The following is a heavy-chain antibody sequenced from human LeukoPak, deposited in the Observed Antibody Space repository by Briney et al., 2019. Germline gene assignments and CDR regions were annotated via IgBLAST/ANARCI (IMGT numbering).Heavy chain of an antibody. CDR3: ARGGYSYGNYYWYFAL. J-gene: IGHJ2*01. Sequence: PGVSLRLSCAASGFTVSSNYMSWLRQAPGKGLERVSFIYSGGSTYYADSVKGRFTISRDNSKNTLYLQMNSLRAEDTAVYYCARGGYSYGNYYWYFALWGRGTLVTVSS. D-gene: IGHD5-18*01. CDR1: GFTVSSNY. V-gene: IGHV3-53*01. CDR2: IYSGGST.